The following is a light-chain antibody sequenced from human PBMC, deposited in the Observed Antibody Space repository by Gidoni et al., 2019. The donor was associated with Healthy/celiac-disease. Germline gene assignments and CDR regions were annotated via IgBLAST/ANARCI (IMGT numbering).Light chain of an antibody. CDR3: QQSYSTPPG. CDR1: QSISSY. V-gene: IGKV1-39*01. CDR2: AAS. J-gene: IGKJ4*01. Sequence: DIQMTQSPSSLSASVGDRVTITCRASQSISSYLNWYQQKPGKAPKLLIYAASSLQSGVPSRCSGSGSGTDFTLTISSLQPEDFATYYCQQSYSTPPGFXGXTKVEIK.